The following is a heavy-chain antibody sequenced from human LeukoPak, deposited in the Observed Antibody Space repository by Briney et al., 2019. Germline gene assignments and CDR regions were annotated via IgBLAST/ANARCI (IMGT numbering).Heavy chain of an antibody. CDR3: ARAPTVLVGYCSSSSCQADY. V-gene: IGHV3-21*01. Sequence: GGSLRLSCAASGFTFRRYRLNWVGQPPGKGREGVSAIYPVSTYIYYADSVKGRFTISRDNAENSLYLQMNSLRVEDTAVYYCARAPTVLVGYCSSSSCQADYWGQGTLVTVSS. D-gene: IGHD2-2*01. CDR2: IYPVSTYI. J-gene: IGHJ4*02. CDR1: GFTFRRYR.